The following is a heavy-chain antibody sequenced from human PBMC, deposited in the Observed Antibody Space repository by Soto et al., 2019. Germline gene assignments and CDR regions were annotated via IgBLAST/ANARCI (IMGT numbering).Heavy chain of an antibody. D-gene: IGHD3-10*01. CDR2: ISVYSYNT. Sequence: QVQLVQSGAEVKKPGASVKVSCKTSGYTFSNYGIAWVRQAPGQGLEWMGWISVYSYNTNYAQKLQGRVTMTRDISTSTAYMELRSLISDDTAVYHCARGGGYYGSGTYPFDYWGQGTLVTVSS. V-gene: IGHV1-18*01. J-gene: IGHJ4*02. CDR3: ARGGGYYGSGTYPFDY. CDR1: GYTFSNYG.